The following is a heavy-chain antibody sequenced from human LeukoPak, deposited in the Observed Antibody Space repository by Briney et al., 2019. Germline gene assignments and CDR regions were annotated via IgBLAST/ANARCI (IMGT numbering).Heavy chain of an antibody. CDR2: ISYDGSNK. D-gene: IGHD6-13*01. CDR1: GFTFSSYG. Sequence: PGGSLRLSCAASGFTFSSYGMHWVRQAPGKGLEWVAVISYDGSNKYYADSVKGRFTISRDNSKNTLYLQMNSLRAEDTAVYYCAKDSYSTPFDYWGQGTLVTASS. CDR3: AKDSYSTPFDY. V-gene: IGHV3-30*18. J-gene: IGHJ4*02.